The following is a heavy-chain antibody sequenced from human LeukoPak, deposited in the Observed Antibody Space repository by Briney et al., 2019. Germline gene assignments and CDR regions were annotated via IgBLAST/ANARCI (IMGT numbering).Heavy chain of an antibody. Sequence: GESLRLSCAASGFTFSNYAMTWVRQAPGKGLEWVSGITASGPTTYYADSVKGRFTFSRDNSKNTLYLQMNSLRAEDTAVYYCAKDADDYVSYFDYWGQGTLVTVSS. CDR3: AKDADDYVSYFDY. CDR2: ITASGPTT. CDR1: GFTFSNYA. D-gene: IGHD4-17*01. J-gene: IGHJ4*02. V-gene: IGHV3-23*01.